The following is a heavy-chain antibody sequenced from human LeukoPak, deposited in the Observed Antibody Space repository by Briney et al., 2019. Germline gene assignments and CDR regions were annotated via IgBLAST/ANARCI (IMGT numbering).Heavy chain of an antibody. D-gene: IGHD1-1*01. J-gene: IGHJ3*02. CDR1: AYTLTSDG. Sequence: ASVKVCGKASAYTLTSDGSSRVRQAPGQGRERRGGIIAYNGKTNYAQKLQGRVTMTTDTSTSTAYMELRSLRSDDTAVYYCARNDWNDRAFDIWGQGTMVTVSS. CDR2: IIAYNGKT. V-gene: IGHV1-18*01. CDR3: ARNDWNDRAFDI.